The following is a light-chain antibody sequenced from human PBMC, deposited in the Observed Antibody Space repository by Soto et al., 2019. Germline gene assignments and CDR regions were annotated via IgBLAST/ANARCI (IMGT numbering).Light chain of an antibody. Sequence: EIVWTPSQGTLSLSPTEIATRSCSTSQSVSSSYLAWYQQKPGQAPRLLIYDASTRATGIPARFSGSGSGTDFTLTISRLEPEDFAVYYCQQYGSSPTFGQGTKVDIK. V-gene: IGKV3-20*01. CDR3: QQYGSSPT. J-gene: IGKJ1*01. CDR1: QSVSSSY. CDR2: DAS.